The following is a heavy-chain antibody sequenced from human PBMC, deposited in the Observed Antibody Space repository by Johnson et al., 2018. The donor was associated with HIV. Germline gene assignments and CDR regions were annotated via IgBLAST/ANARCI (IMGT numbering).Heavy chain of an antibody. V-gene: IGHV3-7*03. CDR1: GFTFSSYW. D-gene: IGHD6-13*01. CDR2: IQNDGRDG. Sequence: VQLVESGGGLVQPGGSLRLSCAASGFTFSSYWMSWVRQAPGNGLEWVANIQNDGRDGHYVDSVKGRFPISRDNAKNSLCPQMNSLRAEDTAVYYCARDLIYSGSWYDTQSALDIWGQGTMVTVSS. J-gene: IGHJ3*02. CDR3: ARDLIYSGSWYDTQSALDI.